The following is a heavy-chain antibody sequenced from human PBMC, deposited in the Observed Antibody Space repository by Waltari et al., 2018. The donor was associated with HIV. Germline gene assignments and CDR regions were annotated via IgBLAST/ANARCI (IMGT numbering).Heavy chain of an antibody. J-gene: IGHJ4*02. CDR3: ARDYNYAPDY. Sequence: QVQLVESGGGVGQPGRSLRVSWAAAGFTFKNFAMNWVRQAPGKGLEWVGNIYYDGSKKFYGDSVRGRFTISRDNSKQILYLQMNSLRVEDTALYYCARDYNYAPDYWGQGTLVVVSS. CDR1: GFTFKNFA. V-gene: IGHV3-33*01. D-gene: IGHD5-18*01. CDR2: IYYDGSKK.